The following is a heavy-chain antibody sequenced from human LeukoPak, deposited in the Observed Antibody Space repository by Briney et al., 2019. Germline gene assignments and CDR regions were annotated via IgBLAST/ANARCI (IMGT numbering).Heavy chain of an antibody. Sequence: SGGSLRLSCAASGFTFSTYAMSWVRQAPGKGLEWVSSIRGSGGSNTYYADSVQGRFTISRDNSKNMLYLQMNTLRAEDTAVYYCAKGVLRSSPDYWGQGTLVTVSS. CDR3: AKGVLRSSPDY. CDR2: IRGSGGSNT. D-gene: IGHD5-12*01. CDR1: GFTFSTYA. J-gene: IGHJ4*02. V-gene: IGHV3-23*01.